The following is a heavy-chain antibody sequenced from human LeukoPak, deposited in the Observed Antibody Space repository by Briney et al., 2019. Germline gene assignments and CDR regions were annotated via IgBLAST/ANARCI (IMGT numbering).Heavy chain of an antibody. CDR1: GFTFSSYA. CDR3: AAGYYGSGIYYYGMDV. J-gene: IGHJ6*02. D-gene: IGHD3-10*01. Sequence: GGSLRLSCAASGFTFSSYAMSWVRQAPGKGLEWASAFSGSGGSTYYADSVRGRFAISRDNSKNTLYLQMNSLRAEDTAVYYCAAGYYGSGIYYYGMDVWGQGTTVTVSS. V-gene: IGHV3-23*01. CDR2: FSGSGGST.